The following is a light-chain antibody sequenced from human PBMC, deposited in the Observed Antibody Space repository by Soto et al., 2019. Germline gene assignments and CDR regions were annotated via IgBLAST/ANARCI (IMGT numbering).Light chain of an antibody. CDR1: QSVSSSH. CDR3: QQYCSAPPTWT. CDR2: GAS. Sequence: EIVLTHSPGTLSSSPGARASLSCTASQSVSSSHLAWYQQKPGQAPRLLIYGASSRATGIPDRFSGSGSGTVCTLTISRLECEDFAVYYCQQYCSAPPTWTFGQGTKVEFK. J-gene: IGKJ1*01. V-gene: IGKV3-20*01.